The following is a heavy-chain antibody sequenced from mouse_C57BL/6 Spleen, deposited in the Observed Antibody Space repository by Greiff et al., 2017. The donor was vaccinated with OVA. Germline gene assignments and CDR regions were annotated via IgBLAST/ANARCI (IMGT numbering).Heavy chain of an antibody. J-gene: IGHJ4*01. V-gene: IGHV1-59*01. Sequence: QVQLQQPGAELVRPGTSVKLSCKASGYTFTSYWMHWVKQRPGQGLEWIGVIDPSDSYTNYNQKFKGKATLTVDTSSSTAYMQLSSLTSEDSAVYYCARSGWEGVRGLRYYAMDYWGQGTSVTVSS. CDR2: IDPSDSYT. CDR3: ARSGWEGVRGLRYYAMDY. CDR1: GYTFTSYW. D-gene: IGHD3-2*02.